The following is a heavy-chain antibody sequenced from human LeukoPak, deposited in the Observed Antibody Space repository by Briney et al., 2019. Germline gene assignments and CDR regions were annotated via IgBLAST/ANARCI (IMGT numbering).Heavy chain of an antibody. J-gene: IGHJ4*02. D-gene: IGHD1-26*01. V-gene: IGHV1-2*02. CDR3: ARDQGGATRFDY. CDR2: INPNSGGT. Sequence: ASVKVSCKASGYTFTCYYMHWVRQAPGQGLEWMGWINPNSGGTNYAQKFQGRVTMTRDTSISTAYMELSRLRSDDTAVYYCARDQGGATRFDYWGQGTLVTVSS. CDR1: GYTFTCYY.